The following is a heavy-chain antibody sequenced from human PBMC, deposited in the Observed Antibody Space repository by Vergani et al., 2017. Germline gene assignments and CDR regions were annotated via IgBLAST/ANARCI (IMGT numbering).Heavy chain of an antibody. CDR1: GYTFTSYY. CDR2: INPSGGST. V-gene: IGHV1-46*01. CDR3: ARDLTTYFDY. Sequence: QVQLVPSGAEVKKPGASVKVSCKASGYTFTSYYMHWVRQAPGQGLEWMGIINPSGGSTSYAQKFQGRVTMTRDTSTSTVYMELSSLRSNDAAVYYCARDLTTYFDYWGQGTLVTVSS. J-gene: IGHJ4*02. D-gene: IGHD4/OR15-4a*01.